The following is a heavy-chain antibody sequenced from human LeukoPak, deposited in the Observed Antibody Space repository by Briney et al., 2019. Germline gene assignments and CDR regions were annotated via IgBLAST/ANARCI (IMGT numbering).Heavy chain of an antibody. CDR3: ARDPPQIAVAGTPPPYNWFDP. Sequence: TSETLSLTCTVSGGSISSSSYYWGWIRQPPGKGLEWIGSIYYSGSTYYNPSLKSRVTISVDTSKNQFSLKLSSVTAADTAVYYCARDPPQIAVAGTPPPYNWFDPWGQGTLVTVSS. CDR1: GGSISSSSYY. D-gene: IGHD6-19*01. CDR2: IYYSGST. J-gene: IGHJ5*02. V-gene: IGHV4-39*07.